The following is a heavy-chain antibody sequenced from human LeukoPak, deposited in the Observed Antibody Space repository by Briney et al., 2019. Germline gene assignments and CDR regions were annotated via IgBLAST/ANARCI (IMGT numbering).Heavy chain of an antibody. Sequence: PGGSLRLSCAASGFTFSSYSMTWVRQAPGKGLEWVSYISSSSTIYYADSVKGRFTISRDNAKNSLYLQMNSLRDEDTAVYYCARTRGTDWFDPWGQGTLVTVSS. D-gene: IGHD3-16*01. J-gene: IGHJ5*02. V-gene: IGHV3-48*02. CDR3: ARTRGTDWFDP. CDR2: ISSSSTI. CDR1: GFTFSSYS.